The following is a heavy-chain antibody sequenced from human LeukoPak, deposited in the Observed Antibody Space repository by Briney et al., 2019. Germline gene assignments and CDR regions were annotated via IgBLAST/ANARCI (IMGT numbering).Heavy chain of an antibody. CDR1: GFTFSSYG. V-gene: IGHV3-30*03. Sequence: GGSLRLSCAASGFTFSSYGMHWVRQAPGKGLEWVAVISYDGSNKYYADSVKGRFTISRDNSKNTLYLQMNSLRAEDTAVYYCARGGSPVHYYYMDVWGKGTTVTISS. J-gene: IGHJ6*03. CDR3: ARGGSPVHYYYMDV. CDR2: ISYDGSNK. D-gene: IGHD1-1*01.